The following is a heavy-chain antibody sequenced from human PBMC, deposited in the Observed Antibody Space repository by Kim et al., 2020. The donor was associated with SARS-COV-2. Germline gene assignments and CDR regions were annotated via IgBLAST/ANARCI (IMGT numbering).Heavy chain of an antibody. CDR2: SYYSGST. D-gene: IGHD6-13*01. Sequence: SETQSLTCTVSGGSISSSSYYWGWIRQPPGKGLEWIGSSYYSGSTSYNPSLKSRVTMSVDTSKNQFSLKLSSVTAADTAVYYCARRLSIASAGKNWVDPWGQGTLVTVSS. V-gene: IGHV4-39*01. CDR1: GGSISSSSYY. CDR3: ARRLSIASAGKNWVDP. J-gene: IGHJ5*02.